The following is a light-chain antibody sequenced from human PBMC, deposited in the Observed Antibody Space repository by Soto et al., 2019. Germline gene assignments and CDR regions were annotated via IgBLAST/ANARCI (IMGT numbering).Light chain of an antibody. V-gene: IGKV3-11*01. CDR2: DAS. CDR1: QSVSSF. Sequence: ELKVTQSPATLSLSPGERATLSCRASQSVSSFFALYQQKPGQSPRLLLYDASNRASGIPARFTGSGSGTDFTLPISSVEPEDSAVYYCQQRGNGWTFGQGTTV. CDR3: QQRGNGWT. J-gene: IGKJ1*01.